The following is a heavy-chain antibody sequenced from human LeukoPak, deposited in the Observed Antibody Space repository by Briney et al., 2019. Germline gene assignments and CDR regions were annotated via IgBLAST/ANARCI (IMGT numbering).Heavy chain of an antibody. Sequence: SETLSLTCAVSGYSISSGYYWGWIRQPPGKGLEWIGSIYHSGSTYYNPSLKSRVTISVDTSKNQFSLKLSSVTAADTAVYYCARVVCFGDPFDYWGQGTLVTVSS. D-gene: IGHD3-10*01. CDR1: GYSISSGYY. J-gene: IGHJ4*02. CDR3: ARVVCFGDPFDY. V-gene: IGHV4-38-2*01. CDR2: IYHSGST.